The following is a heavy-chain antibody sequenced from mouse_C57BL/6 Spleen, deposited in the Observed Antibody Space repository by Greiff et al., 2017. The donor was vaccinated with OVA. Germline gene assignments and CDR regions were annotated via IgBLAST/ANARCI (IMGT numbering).Heavy chain of an antibody. D-gene: IGHD2-5*01. V-gene: IGHV3-6*01. CDR3: ASGSNYVAY. CDR2: ISYDGSN. CDR1: GYSITSGYY. J-gene: IGHJ3*01. Sequence: ESGPGLVKPSQSLSLTCSVPGYSITSGYYWHWIRQFPGNKLEWMGYISYDGSNNYNPTLKNRISITRDTSKNQFFLKLNSVTTEDTATYYCASGSNYVAYWGQGTLVTVSA.